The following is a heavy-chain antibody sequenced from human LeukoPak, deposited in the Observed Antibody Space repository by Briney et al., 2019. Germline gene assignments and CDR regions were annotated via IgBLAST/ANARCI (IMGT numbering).Heavy chain of an antibody. CDR1: GGSISSYY. J-gene: IGHJ4*02. V-gene: IGHV4-59*08. D-gene: IGHD3-22*01. CDR2: IYYSGST. Sequence: SETLSLTCTVSGGSISSYYWSWIRQPPGKGLEWIGYIYYSGSTNYNPSLKSRVTISVDTSKNQFSLKLSSVTAADTAVYYCARQVGYYDSSGPYYFDYWGQGTLVTVSS. CDR3: ARQVGYYDSSGPYYFDY.